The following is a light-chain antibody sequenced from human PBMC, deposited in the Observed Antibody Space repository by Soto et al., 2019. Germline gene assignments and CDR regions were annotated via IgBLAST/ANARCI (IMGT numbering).Light chain of an antibody. V-gene: IGKV3-20*01. CDR3: QQYNNWPPYT. CDR1: QSVSSSY. J-gene: IGKJ2*01. CDR2: GAS. Sequence: EIVLTQSPGTLSLSPGERATLSCRASQSVSSSYLAWYQQKPGQAPRLLIYGASSRATGIPDRFSGSGSGTEFTLTISSLQSEDFAIYYCQQYNNWPPYTFGQGTKVESN.